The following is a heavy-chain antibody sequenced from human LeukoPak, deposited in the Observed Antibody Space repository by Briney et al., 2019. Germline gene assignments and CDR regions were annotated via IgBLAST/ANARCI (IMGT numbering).Heavy chain of an antibody. Sequence: GGSLRLSCAASGFTFSSYVMNWVRQAPGKGLEWVSGISASGGSTYYADSVKGRFTISRGNSKNTLYLQMNSLRAEDTAVYYCAKVYYDSSGYYPDAFDIWGQGTMVTVSS. CDR2: ISASGGST. D-gene: IGHD3-22*01. V-gene: IGHV3-23*01. CDR1: GFTFSSYV. J-gene: IGHJ3*02. CDR3: AKVYYDSSGYYPDAFDI.